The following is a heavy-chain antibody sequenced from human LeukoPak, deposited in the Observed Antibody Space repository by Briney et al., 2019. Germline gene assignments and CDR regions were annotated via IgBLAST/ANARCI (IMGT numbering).Heavy chain of an antibody. J-gene: IGHJ6*02. CDR1: GGSFSDYY. CDR3: ARDEGAYGMDV. CDR2: INHSGST. Sequence: PSETLSLTCAVYGGSFSDYYWSWIRQPPGKGLEWIGEINHSGSTNYNPSLKSRVTISVDTSKNQFSLKLGSVTAADTAVYYCARDEGAYGMDVWGQGTTVTVSS. V-gene: IGHV4-34*01.